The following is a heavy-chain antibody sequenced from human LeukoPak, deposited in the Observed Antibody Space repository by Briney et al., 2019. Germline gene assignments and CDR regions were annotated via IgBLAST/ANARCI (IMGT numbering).Heavy chain of an antibody. Sequence: SETLSLTCSVSGGSISSYYWSWIRQPAGKGLEWIRLVSSSGSTTYGPSLKGRVTISLDTSTNQFSLKLSSVSAADTAVYFCASSVVGSTTDYWGQGTLVTVSS. V-gene: IGHV4-4*07. CDR2: VSSSGST. J-gene: IGHJ4*02. D-gene: IGHD1-26*01. CDR3: ASSVVGSTTDY. CDR1: GGSISSYY.